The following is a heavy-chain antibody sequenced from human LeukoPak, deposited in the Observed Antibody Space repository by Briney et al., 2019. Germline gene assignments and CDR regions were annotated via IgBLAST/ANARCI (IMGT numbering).Heavy chain of an antibody. CDR2: IYYSGST. CDR1: GGSISSYY. Sequence: SETLSLTCTVSGGSISSYYWSWIRQPPGKGLEWIGYIYYSGSTNYNPSLKSRVTISVDTSKNQFSLKLSSVNTADTAVYYFARVAAPWGAFHNWGQGTMVTVSS. J-gene: IGHJ3*02. CDR3: ARVAAPWGAFHN. D-gene: IGHD3-16*01. V-gene: IGHV4-59*01.